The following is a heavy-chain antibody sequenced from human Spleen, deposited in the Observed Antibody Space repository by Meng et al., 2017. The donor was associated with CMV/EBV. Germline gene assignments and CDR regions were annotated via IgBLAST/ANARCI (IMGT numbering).Heavy chain of an antibody. CDR3: ARLTIFGVVNYYYYGMDV. V-gene: IGHV4-59*12. CDR1: GGSISSYY. CDR2: IYYSGST. D-gene: IGHD3-3*01. J-gene: IGHJ6*02. Sequence: SETLSLTCTVSGGSISSYYWSWIRQPPGKGLEWIGYIYYSGSTNYNPSLKSRVTISVDTSKNQFSLKLSSVTAADTAVYYCARLTIFGVVNYYYYGMDVWGQGTTVTVSS.